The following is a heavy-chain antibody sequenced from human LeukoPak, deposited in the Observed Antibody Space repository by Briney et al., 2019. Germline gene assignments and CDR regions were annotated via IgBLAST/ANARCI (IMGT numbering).Heavy chain of an antibody. J-gene: IGHJ4*02. V-gene: IGHV3-74*01. D-gene: IGHD4-17*01. CDR3: ARADYGDFDY. CDR2: INTDGSST. CDR1: GFSFSSHW. Sequence: GGSLRLSCAASGFSFSSHWMHWVRQAPGKGLVWVSRINTDGSSTSYADSVKGRFTISRDNAKNTLYLQMNSLRAEDTAVYYCARADYGDFDYWGQGTLVTVSS.